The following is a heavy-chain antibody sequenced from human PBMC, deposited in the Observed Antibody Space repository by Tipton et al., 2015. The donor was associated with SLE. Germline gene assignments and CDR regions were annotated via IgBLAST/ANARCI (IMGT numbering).Heavy chain of an antibody. J-gene: IGHJ4*02. V-gene: IGHV3-64*01. CDR1: GFTFSSYA. Sequence: SLRLSCAASGFTFSSYAMHWVRQAPGKGLEYFSAISSNGGSTYYANSVKGRFTISRDNSKNTLYLQMNSLRVEDTAVYYCAANLEWLPPEYWGQGTLVTVSS. CDR2: ISSNGGST. CDR3: AANLEWLPPEY. D-gene: IGHD3-3*01.